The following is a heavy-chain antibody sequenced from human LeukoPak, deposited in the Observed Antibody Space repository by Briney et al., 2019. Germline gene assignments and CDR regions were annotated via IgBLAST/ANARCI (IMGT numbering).Heavy chain of an antibody. V-gene: IGHV3-23*01. CDR3: AKSRTSQRRGHYYYYMDV. J-gene: IGHJ6*03. Sequence: GGSLRLSCAASGFTFTSYYMSWVRQAPGKGLEWVSAINSSGGSTYYADSVKRRFTITRDTSKNTLYLQMNSLRAEETDVYYCAKSRTSQRRGHYYYYMDVWGKGTTVTVSS. D-gene: IGHD3-10*01. CDR1: GFTFTSYY. CDR2: INSSGGST.